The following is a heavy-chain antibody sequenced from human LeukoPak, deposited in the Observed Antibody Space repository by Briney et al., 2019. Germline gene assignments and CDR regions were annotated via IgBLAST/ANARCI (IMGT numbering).Heavy chain of an antibody. CDR3: ARDSRIQLWLRPFDY. J-gene: IGHJ4*02. V-gene: IGHV3-21*01. CDR2: ISSSSYI. CDR1: GFTFSSYS. Sequence: PGGSLRLSCAASGFTFSSYSMNWVRQAPGKGLEWVSSISSSSYIYYADSVKGRFTISRDNAKNSLYLQMNSLRAEDTAVYYCARDSRIQLWLRPFDYWGQGTLVTVSS. D-gene: IGHD5-18*01.